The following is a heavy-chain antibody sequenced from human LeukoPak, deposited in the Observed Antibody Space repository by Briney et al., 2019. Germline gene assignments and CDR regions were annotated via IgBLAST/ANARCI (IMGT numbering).Heavy chain of an antibody. V-gene: IGHV3-20*04. Sequence: GGSLRLSCAASGFTFDDYGLSWVRQAPGKGLEWVSTINWNGGSTGYADSVKGRFTISRDNAMNSLYLQMNSLRVEDTAVYYCARDPGIAAAGTVGYFDSWGQGILVTVSS. J-gene: IGHJ4*02. D-gene: IGHD6-13*01. CDR2: INWNGGST. CDR1: GFTFDDYG. CDR3: ARDPGIAAAGTVGYFDS.